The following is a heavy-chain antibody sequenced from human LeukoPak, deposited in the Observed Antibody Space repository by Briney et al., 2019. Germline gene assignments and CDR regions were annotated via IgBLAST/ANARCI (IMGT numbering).Heavy chain of an antibody. CDR2: ISSDGTNK. D-gene: IGHD3-10*01. J-gene: IGHJ5*02. CDR1: GFTLSTFG. Sequence: PGRSLRLSCALSGFTLSTFGMHWVRQAPGEGLEWVAVISSDGTNKFYADSVKGRFTISTDNSKKTLYLQMSSLRPEDTSVYYCAKDSLATSGSSLGNWFDPWGQGTLVAVSS. V-gene: IGHV3-30*18. CDR3: AKDSLATSGSSLGNWFDP.